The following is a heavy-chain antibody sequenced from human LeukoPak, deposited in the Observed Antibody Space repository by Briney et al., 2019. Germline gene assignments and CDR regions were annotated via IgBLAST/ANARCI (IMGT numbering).Heavy chain of an antibody. CDR3: AGSLGYSSDSYYYGMDV. J-gene: IGHJ6*02. Sequence: GGSLRLSCAASGFTVSNNYMTWVRQAPGKGLEWVSVIYFAGSAYYADSVKGRFTISRDDSKNTVYLQMDILSADDTAVYYCAGSLGYSSDSYYYGMDVWGQGTTVIVSS. D-gene: IGHD5-12*01. CDR2: IYFAGSA. V-gene: IGHV3-66*01. CDR1: GFTVSNNY.